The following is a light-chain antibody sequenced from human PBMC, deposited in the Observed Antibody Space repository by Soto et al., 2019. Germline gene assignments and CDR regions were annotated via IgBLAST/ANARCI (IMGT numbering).Light chain of an antibody. Sequence: DIQMTQSPSSLSASVGDRVTITCRASQDISNHLAWYQQKPGKLPKLLIYVASSLQSGVSSRFSGSGSGTDFTPTISSLQPEDVANYYCEMYKRAPFTLGPGNKVHIK. CDR1: QDISNH. V-gene: IGKV1-27*01. J-gene: IGKJ3*01. CDR2: VAS. CDR3: EMYKRAPFT.